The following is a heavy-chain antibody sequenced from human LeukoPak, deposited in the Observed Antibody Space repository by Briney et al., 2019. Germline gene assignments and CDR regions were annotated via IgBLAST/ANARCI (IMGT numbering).Heavy chain of an antibody. Sequence: GGSLRLSCVGSGFTFKSYAMHWVHQAPGKGLEWVAAVTYDGRNEYYADSVKGRFTISRDNSKNTLYLQMNSLRAEDTAVYYCARAPSQWLIDYWGQGTLVTVSS. CDR3: ARAPSQWLIDY. D-gene: IGHD6-19*01. J-gene: IGHJ4*02. CDR1: GFTFKSYA. V-gene: IGHV3-30*14. CDR2: VTYDGRNE.